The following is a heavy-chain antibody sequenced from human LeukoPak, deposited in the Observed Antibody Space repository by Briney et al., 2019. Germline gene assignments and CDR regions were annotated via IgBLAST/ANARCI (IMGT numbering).Heavy chain of an antibody. D-gene: IGHD6-13*01. CDR2: IYYSGST. Sequence: SETLSLTCTVSGGSISSSSYYWGWIRQPPGKGLEWIGSIYYSGSTYYNPSLKSRVTISVDTSKNQFSLKLSSVTAADTAVYYCARDRTSGSGKYYFDYWGQGTLVTVSS. V-gene: IGHV4-39*07. CDR1: GGSISSSSYY. J-gene: IGHJ4*02. CDR3: ARDRTSGSGKYYFDY.